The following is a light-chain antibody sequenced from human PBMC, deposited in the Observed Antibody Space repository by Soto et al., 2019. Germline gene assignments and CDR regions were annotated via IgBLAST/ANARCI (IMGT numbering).Light chain of an antibody. CDR1: SSDVGGYKY. J-gene: IGLJ1*01. V-gene: IGLV2-14*01. Sequence: QSVLTQPRSVSGPPGQSITISCTGTSSDVGGYKYVSWYQQYPGKAPKLMIYEVSSRPSGVSNRFSGSKSGNTASLTISGLQAEDEADYYCSSFTSTSTLYVFGSGTKVTVL. CDR2: EVS. CDR3: SSFTSTSTLYV.